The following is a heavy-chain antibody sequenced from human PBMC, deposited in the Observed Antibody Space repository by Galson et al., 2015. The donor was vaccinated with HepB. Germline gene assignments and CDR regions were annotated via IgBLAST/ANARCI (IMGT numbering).Heavy chain of an antibody. CDR3: TRERVEWFGYGGDSYPGYYYYAMAV. V-gene: IGHV3-53*04. Sequence: SLRLSCAASGFSVSSNYTSWVRQAPGKGLEWVSVIYSGGSTYYADSVKGRFTISRHDSKNTLYLQMNSLRAEDTALYYCTRERVEWFGYGGDSYPGYYYYAMAVGGQGTTVTVSS. CDR1: GFSVSSNY. CDR2: IYSGGST. D-gene: IGHD2-21*02. J-gene: IGHJ6*02.